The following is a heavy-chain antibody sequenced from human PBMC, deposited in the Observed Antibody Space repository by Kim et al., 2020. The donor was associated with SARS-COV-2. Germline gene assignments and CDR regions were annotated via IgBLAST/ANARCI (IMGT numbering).Heavy chain of an antibody. CDR2: ISWNSGSI. CDR3: AKDMGPRAEYFQH. D-gene: IGHD3-16*01. V-gene: IGHV3-9*01. Sequence: GGSLRLSCAASGFTFDDYAMHWVRQAPGKGLEWVSGISWNSGSIGYADSVKGRFTISRDNAKNSLYLQMNSLRAEDTALYYCAKDMGPRAEYFQHWGQGTLVTVSS. J-gene: IGHJ1*01. CDR1: GFTFDDYA.